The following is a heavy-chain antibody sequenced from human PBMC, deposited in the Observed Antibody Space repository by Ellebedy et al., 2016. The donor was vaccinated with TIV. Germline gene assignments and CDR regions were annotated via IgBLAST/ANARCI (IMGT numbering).Heavy chain of an antibody. Sequence: GESLKISCAASGFTFNNYGMHWVRQAPGKGLEWVAVVWSDGSNKYYADSVKGRFTISRDNSKRTLYLHMDSLRAEDTAVYYCARANTAMVRRNHMDVWGQGTTVTVSS. V-gene: IGHV3-33*01. J-gene: IGHJ6*02. CDR3: ARANTAMVRRNHMDV. CDR1: GFTFNNYG. CDR2: VWSDGSNK. D-gene: IGHD5-18*01.